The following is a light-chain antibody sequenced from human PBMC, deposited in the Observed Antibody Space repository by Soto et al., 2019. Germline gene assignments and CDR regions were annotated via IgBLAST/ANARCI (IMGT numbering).Light chain of an antibody. CDR2: EVS. Sequence: QPASVSGSPGQSITISCTGTSSDVGGYNYVSWYQQHPGKAPKLMIYEVSNRPSGVSNRFSGSKSGNTASLTISGLQAEDEADYYCSSYTSSSTVVFGGGTKLTVL. CDR1: SSDVGGYNY. J-gene: IGLJ2*01. CDR3: SSYTSSSTVV. V-gene: IGLV2-14*01.